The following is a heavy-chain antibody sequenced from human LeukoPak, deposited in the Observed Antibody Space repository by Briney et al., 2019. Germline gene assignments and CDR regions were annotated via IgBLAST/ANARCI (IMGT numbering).Heavy chain of an antibody. CDR3: ARDQYLDY. J-gene: IGHJ4*02. V-gene: IGHV1-2*02. CDR2: INPNSGGT. Sequence: ASVKVSCKASGYTFTGYYMHWVRQAPGQGLEWMGWINPNSGGTNYAQKFQGRVTMTTDTSTSTAYLDLRSLRSDDTAVYYCARDQYLDYWGQGTLVTVS. CDR1: GYTFTGYY.